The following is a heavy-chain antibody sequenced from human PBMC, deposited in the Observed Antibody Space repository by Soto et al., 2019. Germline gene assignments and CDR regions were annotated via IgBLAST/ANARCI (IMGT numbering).Heavy chain of an antibody. J-gene: IGHJ4*02. CDR1: GFTFSSYA. CDR3: AKASYCSSTICYTPFDY. CDR2: ISGSGGST. V-gene: IGHV3-23*01. Sequence: GSLRLSCAASGFTFSSYAMSWVRQAPGKFLYFFSAISGSGGSTYYADSFPGRFPLSRATSKNTLYLQMNSLRAEDTAVYYSAKASYCSSTICYTPFDYWGQVTLVTVSS. D-gene: IGHD2-2*02.